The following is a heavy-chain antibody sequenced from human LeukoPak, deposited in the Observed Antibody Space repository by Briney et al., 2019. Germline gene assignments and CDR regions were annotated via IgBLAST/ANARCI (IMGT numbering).Heavy chain of an antibody. CDR1: GFTFSSYG. Sequence: QTGGSLRLSCAASGFTFSSYGMGWVRQAPGKGLGWVSAISGSGGSTYYADSVKGRFTISRDNSKNTLYLQMNSLRAEDTAVYYCAKDGSTFTVTIYYYYYMDVWGKGTTVTISS. V-gene: IGHV3-23*01. J-gene: IGHJ6*03. CDR2: ISGSGGST. D-gene: IGHD4-17*01. CDR3: AKDGSTFTVTIYYYYYMDV.